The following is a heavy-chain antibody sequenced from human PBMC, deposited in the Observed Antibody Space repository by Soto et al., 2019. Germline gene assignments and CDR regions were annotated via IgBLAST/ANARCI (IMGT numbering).Heavy chain of an antibody. CDR3: ARIKGGAAGNFDY. D-gene: IGHD6-13*01. CDR1: GGSISSGDYY. Sequence: PSGTLSPTCTVSGGSISSGDYYWSWIRQLPGKGLEWIGYIYYSGSTYYNPSLKSRVTMSVDTSKNQFSLKLNSLSAADTAVYFCARIKGGAAGNFDYWGQGTLVTVSS. CDR2: IYYSGST. J-gene: IGHJ4*02. V-gene: IGHV4-31*03.